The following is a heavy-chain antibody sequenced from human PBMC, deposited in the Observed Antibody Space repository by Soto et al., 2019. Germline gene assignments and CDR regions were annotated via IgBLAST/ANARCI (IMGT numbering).Heavy chain of an antibody. V-gene: IGHV3-23*01. Sequence: PGGSLRLSCAASGFTFSSYAMSWVRQAPGKGLEWVSAISGSGGSTYYADSVKGRFTISRDNSKNTLYLQMNSLRAEDTAVYYCAKDQALRYFDWLLVNYGLDVWGQGTTVTVCS. D-gene: IGHD3-9*01. CDR2: ISGSGGST. J-gene: IGHJ6*02. CDR1: GFTFSSYA. CDR3: AKDQALRYFDWLLVNYGLDV.